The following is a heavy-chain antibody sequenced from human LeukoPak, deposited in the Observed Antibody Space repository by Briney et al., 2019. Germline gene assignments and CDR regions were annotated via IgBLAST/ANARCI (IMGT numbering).Heavy chain of an antibody. V-gene: IGHV1-2*02. Sequence: ASVKVSCKASGYTFTGYYMHWVRQAPGQGLEWMGWINPNSGGTNYAQKFQGRVTMTRDTSISTAYMELGRLRSDDTAVYYCARDAEISYYYYMDVWGKGTTVTVSS. CDR3: ARDAEISYYYYMDV. CDR2: INPNSGGT. D-gene: IGHD5-24*01. J-gene: IGHJ6*03. CDR1: GYTFTGYY.